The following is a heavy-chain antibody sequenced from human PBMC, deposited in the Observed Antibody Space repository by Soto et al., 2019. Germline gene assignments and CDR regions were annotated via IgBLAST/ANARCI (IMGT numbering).Heavy chain of an antibody. D-gene: IGHD3-3*01. V-gene: IGHV1-18*04. CDR2: IRAYNGNT. J-gene: IGHJ6*02. CDR1: GYTFTSYC. CDR3: ARDGNYDFWSGYWSHLCYYGMDV. Sequence: ASLKVSCKASGYTFTSYCTSWVRQAPGQGLEWMGWIRAYNGNTNYAQKLQGRVTMTTDTSTSTAYMELRSLRSDDTAVSYCARDGNYDFWSGYWSHLCYYGMDVWGQGTTVTVPS.